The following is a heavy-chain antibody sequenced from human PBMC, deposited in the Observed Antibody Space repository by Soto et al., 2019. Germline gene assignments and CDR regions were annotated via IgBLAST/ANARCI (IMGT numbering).Heavy chain of an antibody. CDR3: LKEGYTRSDWYGQFDY. CDR1: GFTFNSYA. CDR2: ISSYGADT. Sequence: GGSLRLSCSASGFTFNSYAMHWVRQAPGKGLEFVSAISSYGADTYYADSVKGRFAISRDNSKNTLYLQMSSLRAEDTALYYCLKEGYTRSDWYGQFDYWGQGALVTVSS. V-gene: IGHV3-64D*06. D-gene: IGHD6-19*01. J-gene: IGHJ4*02.